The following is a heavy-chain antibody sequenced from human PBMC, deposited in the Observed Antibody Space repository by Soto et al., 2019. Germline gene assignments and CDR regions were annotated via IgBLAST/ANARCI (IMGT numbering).Heavy chain of an antibody. CDR3: ARHHYSDNSRIW. CDR1: GGSISRSPYY. J-gene: IGHJ4*02. V-gene: IGHV4-39*01. D-gene: IGHD3-22*01. Sequence: QLQLQESGPGLVKPSETLSLTCIVSGGSISRSPYYWGWIRQTPGKGLEWIASVFYRGNTFYNPSLPRRVPTSIDTSTNQFPLNLSSVTAADTAVYYCARHHYSDNSRIWWGQGTLVTVSS. CDR2: VFYRGNT.